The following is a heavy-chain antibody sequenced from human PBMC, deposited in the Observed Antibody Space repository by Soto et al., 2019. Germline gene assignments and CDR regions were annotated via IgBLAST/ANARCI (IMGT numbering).Heavy chain of an antibody. D-gene: IGHD4-17*01. CDR3: ARRVYYGDYFWFAH. CDR1: GYTFTSYA. CDR2: INAGNGNT. Sequence: PSVKVSCKASGYTFTSYAMHWVRQAPGQRLEWMGWINAGNGNTKYSQKFQGRVTITRDTSASTAYMELSSLRAEDTAVYYCARRVYYGDYFWFAHWGQGTLVTVSS. V-gene: IGHV1-3*01. J-gene: IGHJ5*02.